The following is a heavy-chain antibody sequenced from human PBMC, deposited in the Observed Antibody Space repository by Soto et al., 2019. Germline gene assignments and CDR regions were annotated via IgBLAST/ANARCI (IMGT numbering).Heavy chain of an antibody. V-gene: IGHV4-59*01. CDR2: IYYSVST. J-gene: IGHJ6*02. CDR1: GASIRSFF. D-gene: IGHD1-26*01. CDR3: ARPSGSYSYYYGMDV. Sequence: SETLSLTCTVSGASIRSFFWTWIRQPPGRGLEWIGNIYYSVSTNYNPSLKNRVTMSVDTSKNQFSLMLTSVTSADTAVYYCARPSGSYSYYYGMDVWGQGTTVTVSS.